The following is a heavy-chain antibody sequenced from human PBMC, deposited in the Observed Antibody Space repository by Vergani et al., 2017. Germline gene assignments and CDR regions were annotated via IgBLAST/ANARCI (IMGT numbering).Heavy chain of an antibody. D-gene: IGHD5-24*01. J-gene: IGHJ4*02. V-gene: IGHV3-33*01. CDR2: IWHDGSNE. CDR1: GFIFSDYV. CDR3: GRGSDNYN. Sequence: QVQLVESGGGVVQPGKSLSLSCEASGFIFSDYVMHWVRQAPGKGLEWVAGIWHDGSNEKYVDSVKGRFTISRDNSKNTLYLQMNSLRVEDTAVYYCGRGSDNYNWGQGTLVTVSS.